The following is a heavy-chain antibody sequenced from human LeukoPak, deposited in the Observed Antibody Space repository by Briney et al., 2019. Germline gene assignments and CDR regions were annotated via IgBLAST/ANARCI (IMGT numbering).Heavy chain of an antibody. J-gene: IGHJ3*02. Sequence: PGGSLRLSCAASGFTFSSYAMSWVRQAPGKGLEWVSAISGSGGSTYYADSVKGRFTISRDNSKDTLYLQMNSLRAEDTAVYYCAKDHVDTGAFDIWGQGTMVTVSS. CDR2: ISGSGGST. D-gene: IGHD5-18*01. V-gene: IGHV3-23*01. CDR3: AKDHVDTGAFDI. CDR1: GFTFSSYA.